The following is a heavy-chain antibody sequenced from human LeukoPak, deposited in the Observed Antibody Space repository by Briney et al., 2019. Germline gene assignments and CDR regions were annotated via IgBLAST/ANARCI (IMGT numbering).Heavy chain of an antibody. CDR1: GGTFSSYA. CDR3: ASSITIFGRNWFDP. J-gene: IGHJ5*02. CDR2: IIPILGIA. Sequence: SVKVSCKASGGTFSSYAISWVRQAPGQGLEWMGRIIPILGIANYAQKFQGRVTITADKSTSTAYMELSSLRSEDTAVYYCASSITIFGRNWFDPWGQGTLVTVSS. V-gene: IGHV1-69*04. D-gene: IGHD3-3*01.